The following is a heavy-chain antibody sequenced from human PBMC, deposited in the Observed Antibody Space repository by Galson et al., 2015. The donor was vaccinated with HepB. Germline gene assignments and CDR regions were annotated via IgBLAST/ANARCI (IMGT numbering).Heavy chain of an antibody. D-gene: IGHD3-10*01. V-gene: IGHV3-21*01. Sequence: ALRLSCAASGFTFSSYSMNWVRQAPGKGLEWVSSISSSSSYIYYADSVKGRFTISRDNAKNSLYLQMNSLRAEDTAVYYCARATDYYGSGPDAFDIWGQGTMVTVSS. CDR3: ARATDYYGSGPDAFDI. J-gene: IGHJ3*02. CDR1: GFTFSSYS. CDR2: ISSSSSYI.